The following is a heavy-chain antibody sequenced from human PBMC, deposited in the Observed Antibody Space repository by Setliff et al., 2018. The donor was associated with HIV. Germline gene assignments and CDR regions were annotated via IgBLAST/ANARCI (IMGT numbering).Heavy chain of an antibody. D-gene: IGHD6-19*01. CDR3: ARRSGWSEDY. V-gene: IGHV4-34*12. J-gene: IGHJ4*02. CDR1: GASFSGYY. Sequence: PSETLSLTCAVYGASFSGYYWSWIRQPPGKGLEWIGEIIHSGSTNYNPSLKSRVTISVDTSKNQFSLKLSSVTAADTAVYYCARRSGWSEDYWGQGTLVTVSS. CDR2: IIHSGST.